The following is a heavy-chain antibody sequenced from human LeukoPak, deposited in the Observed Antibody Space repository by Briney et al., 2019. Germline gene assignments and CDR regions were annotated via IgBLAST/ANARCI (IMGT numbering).Heavy chain of an antibody. Sequence: ASVKVSCKASGYTFTSYGITWLRQAPGQGLEWVGWVSPYNGNTNYARKLQGRVTMTTDTATSTAYMELRSLRSDDTAVYYCARDKSAWFYFDYWGQGTLVTVSS. CDR2: VSPYNGNT. CDR1: GYTFTSYG. CDR3: ARDKSAWFYFDY. D-gene: IGHD6-19*01. J-gene: IGHJ4*02. V-gene: IGHV1-18*01.